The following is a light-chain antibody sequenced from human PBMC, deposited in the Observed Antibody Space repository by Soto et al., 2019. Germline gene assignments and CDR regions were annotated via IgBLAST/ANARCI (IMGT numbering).Light chain of an antibody. CDR3: QQRRDWPPAHT. Sequence: EVVLTQSPGTLSLSPGERATLSCRASQSLDSTSLAWYQQKPGQSPRLVIYGASRRATGIPDRFSGSGSGTDFILTISSLEPEDFAVYYCQQRRDWPPAHTFGQGTKLEIK. J-gene: IGKJ2*01. CDR2: GAS. CDR1: QSLDSTS. V-gene: IGKV3D-20*02.